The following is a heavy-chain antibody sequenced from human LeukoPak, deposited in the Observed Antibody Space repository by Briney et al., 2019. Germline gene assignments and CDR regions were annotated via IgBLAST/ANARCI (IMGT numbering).Heavy chain of an antibody. V-gene: IGHV1-2*02. D-gene: IGHD6-19*01. CDR3: ARWYSSGWYVAYFDL. Sequence: ASVKVSCKASGYTFTSYDINWVRQAPGQGLEWMGWINPNSGGTNYAQKFQGRVTMTRDTSISTAYMELRSLTSDDTAVYFCARWYSSGWYVAYFDLWGRGTLVTVSS. CDR1: GYTFTSYD. J-gene: IGHJ2*01. CDR2: INPNSGGT.